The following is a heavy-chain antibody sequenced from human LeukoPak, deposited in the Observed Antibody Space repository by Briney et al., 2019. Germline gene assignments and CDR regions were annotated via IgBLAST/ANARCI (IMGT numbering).Heavy chain of an antibody. CDR2: VNPHSGGR. CDR3: AKGRDRLSSFYPAA. CDR1: GGTFSSYA. Sequence: ASVKVSCKASGGTFSSYAISWVRQAPGQGLEWMGWVNPHSGGRNLAQKFQGRVTMTRDTSSTTAYLELSGLTSDDTAMYYCAKGRDRLSSFYPAAWGQGTLVTVSS. D-gene: IGHD6-13*01. J-gene: IGHJ4*02. V-gene: IGHV1-2*02.